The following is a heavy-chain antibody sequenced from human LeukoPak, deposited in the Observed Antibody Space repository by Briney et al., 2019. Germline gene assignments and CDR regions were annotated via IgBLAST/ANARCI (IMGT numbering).Heavy chain of an antibody. J-gene: IGHJ5*02. CDR2: VYNSGST. CDR1: GGSISSSSYY. CDR3: ARRFGGSWFDP. Sequence: TSGTLSLTCTVSGGSISSSSYYWGWIRQPPGKGLEWIGSVYNSGSTYYNPSLKSRVTISVDTSKSQFSLELSSVTAADTAVYYCARRFGGSWFDPWGQGTLVTVSS. D-gene: IGHD3-16*01. V-gene: IGHV4-39*01.